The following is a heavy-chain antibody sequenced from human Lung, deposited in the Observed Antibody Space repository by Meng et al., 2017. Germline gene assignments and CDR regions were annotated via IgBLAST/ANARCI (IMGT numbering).Heavy chain of an antibody. CDR2: IDPGNGNR. Sequence: QVHLVQSGLEVTKPGASAKVSCKASGYTFTTYGISWLRQAPGQGLEWMGWIDPGNGNRDFAEKFQDRLTMSNDTSSSTVYMELTRLTSDDTAVYYCARDRQWLFDYWGQGALVTVSS. CDR3: ARDRQWLFDY. D-gene: IGHD6-19*01. J-gene: IGHJ4*02. V-gene: IGHV1-18*01. CDR1: GYTFTTYG.